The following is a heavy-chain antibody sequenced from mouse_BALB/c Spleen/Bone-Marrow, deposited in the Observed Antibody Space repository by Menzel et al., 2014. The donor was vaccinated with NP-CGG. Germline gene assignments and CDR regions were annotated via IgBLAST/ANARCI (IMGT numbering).Heavy chain of an antibody. J-gene: IGHJ2*01. D-gene: IGHD1-1*01. CDR3: VSTFDY. Sequence: VQLVESGPELVKPGASVKISCKASGYSFTSYYIHWVKQRPGQGLEWIGWIFPGSGNTKYNEKFKGKATLTADTSSSTACMQLSSLTSEDSAVYFCVSTFDYWGQGTTLTVSS. V-gene: IGHV1-66*01. CDR1: GYSFTSYY. CDR2: IFPGSGNT.